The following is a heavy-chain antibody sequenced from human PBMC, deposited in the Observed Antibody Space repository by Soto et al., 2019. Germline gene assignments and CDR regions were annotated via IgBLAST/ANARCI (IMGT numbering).Heavy chain of an antibody. CDR1: GYTFTGYY. V-gene: IGHV1-2*04. D-gene: IGHD2-8*02. J-gene: IGHJ4*02. CDR2: INPNSGGT. Sequence: GASVKVSCKASGYTFTGYYMHWVRQAPGQGLEWMGWINPNSGGTNYAQKFQGWVTMTRDTSISTAYMELSRLRSDDTAVYFCVGIASLGTVLYRGPGTLVTVPS. CDR3: VGIASLGTVLY.